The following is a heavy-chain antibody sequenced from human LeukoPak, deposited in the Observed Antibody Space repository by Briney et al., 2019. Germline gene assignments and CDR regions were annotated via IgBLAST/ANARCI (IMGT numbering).Heavy chain of an antibody. V-gene: IGHV4-61*05. J-gene: IGHJ4*02. CDR3: ARHEYGLGSRN. CDR2: IQKSGTT. D-gene: IGHD3-10*01. Sequence: PSETLSLTCTVSGGSISSSSYYWGWIRQPPGKGLEWIAYIQKSGTTSYNPSLKSRVTISLDTSRNQFYLKLSSVTAADTAVYYCARHEYGLGSRNWGQGTLVTVSS. CDR1: GGSISSSSYY.